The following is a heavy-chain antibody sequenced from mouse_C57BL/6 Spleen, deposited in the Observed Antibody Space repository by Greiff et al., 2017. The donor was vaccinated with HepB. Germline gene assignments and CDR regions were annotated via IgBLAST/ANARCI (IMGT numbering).Heavy chain of an antibody. J-gene: IGHJ2*01. D-gene: IGHD1-1*01. Sequence: LVESGPELVKPGASVKISCKASGYAFSSSWMNWVKQRPGKGLEWIGRIYPGDGDTNYNGKFKGKATLTADKSSSTAYMQLSSRTSEDSAVYFCATIYYGSSYGYFDYWGQGTTLTVSS. V-gene: IGHV1-82*01. CDR1: GYAFSSSW. CDR3: ATIYYGSSYGYFDY. CDR2: IYPGDGDT.